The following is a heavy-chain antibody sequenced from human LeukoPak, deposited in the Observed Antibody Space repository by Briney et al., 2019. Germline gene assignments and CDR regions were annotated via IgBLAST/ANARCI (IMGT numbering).Heavy chain of an antibody. D-gene: IGHD1-7*01. Sequence: SETLSLTCTVSAYSVSSGYYWAWIRQPPGKGLEWIGTIYHSGNTYYNPSLKSPVTISLDTSKNQFSLKLSSVTAADTAVYYCARHGTTRYYYYYMDVWGKGTTVTVSS. V-gene: IGHV4-38-2*02. J-gene: IGHJ6*03. CDR2: IYHSGNT. CDR3: ARHGTTRYYYYYMDV. CDR1: AYSVSSGYY.